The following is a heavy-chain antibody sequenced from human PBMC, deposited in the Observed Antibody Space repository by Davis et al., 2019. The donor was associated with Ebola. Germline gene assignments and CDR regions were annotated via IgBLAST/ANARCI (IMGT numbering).Heavy chain of an antibody. J-gene: IGHJ4*02. CDR2: IYYSGST. CDR3: ARRSRITMVRGAIGSFDY. CDR1: GGSISSSSYY. D-gene: IGHD3-10*01. V-gene: IGHV4-39*01. Sequence: SETLSLTCTVSGGSISSSSYYWGWIRQPPGKGLEWIGSIYYSGSTYYNPSLKSRVTISVDTSKNQFSLKLSSVTAADTAVYYCARRSRITMVRGAIGSFDYWGQGTLVTVSS.